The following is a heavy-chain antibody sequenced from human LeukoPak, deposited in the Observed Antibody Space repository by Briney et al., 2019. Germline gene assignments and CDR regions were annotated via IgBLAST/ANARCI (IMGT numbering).Heavy chain of an antibody. D-gene: IGHD1-26*01. CDR3: ARDRSEDRFDY. V-gene: IGHV3-48*03. Sequence: GRSLRLSCAASGFTFSDHGMQWVRQAPGKGLEWVSFISSSGSTISYADSVKGRFTISRDNAKNSLYLQMNSLRGEDTALYYCARDRSEDRFDYWGQGTLVTVSS. CDR1: GFTFSDHG. J-gene: IGHJ4*02. CDR2: ISSSGSTI.